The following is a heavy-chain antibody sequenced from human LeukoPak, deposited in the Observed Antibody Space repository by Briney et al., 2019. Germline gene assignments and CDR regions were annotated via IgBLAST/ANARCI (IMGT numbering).Heavy chain of an antibody. Sequence: GGSLRLSCAASGFTFSSYGMHLVRQAPGKGLEWVAVIWYDGSNKYYADSVKGRFTISRDNSKNTLYLQMNSLRAEDTAVYYCAKPSRFWSGYSYPTVDFDYWGQGTLVTVSS. CDR1: GFTFSSYG. CDR3: AKPSRFWSGYSYPTVDFDY. D-gene: IGHD3-3*01. CDR2: IWYDGSNK. J-gene: IGHJ4*02. V-gene: IGHV3-33*06.